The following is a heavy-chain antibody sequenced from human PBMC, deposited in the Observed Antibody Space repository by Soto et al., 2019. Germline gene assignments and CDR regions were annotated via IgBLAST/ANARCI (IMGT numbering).Heavy chain of an antibody. Sequence: GESLNISCKGSGYSFTSYWIGWVRQMPGKGLEWMGIIYPGDSDTRYSPSFQGQVTVSADKSISTAYLQWSSLKASDTAMYYCARLYGIAAAGTNAFDIWGQGTMVTVSS. J-gene: IGHJ3*02. CDR2: IYPGDSDT. D-gene: IGHD6-13*01. V-gene: IGHV5-51*01. CDR3: ARLYGIAAAGTNAFDI. CDR1: GYSFTSYW.